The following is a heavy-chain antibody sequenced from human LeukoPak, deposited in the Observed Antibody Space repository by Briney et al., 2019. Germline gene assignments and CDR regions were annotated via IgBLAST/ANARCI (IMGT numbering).Heavy chain of an antibody. CDR2: IKQDGSEK. V-gene: IGHV3-7*01. J-gene: IGHJ4*02. CDR1: GFTLSSYW. CDR3: ARDSAAYGFGESYDY. Sequence: PGGSLRLSCAASGFTLSSYWMSWVRQAPGKGLEWVANIKQDGSEKYYVDSVKGRFTISRDNAKNSLYLQMNSLRAEDTTVYYCARDSAAYGFGESYDYWGQGTLVTVSS. D-gene: IGHD3-10*01.